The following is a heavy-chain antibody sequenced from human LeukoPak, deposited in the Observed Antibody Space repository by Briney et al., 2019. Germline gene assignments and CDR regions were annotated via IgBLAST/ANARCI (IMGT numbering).Heavy chain of an antibody. CDR3: VRGRSSEPDY. Sequence: PGGSLRLSRAASGFTFSTYDMNWVRQAPGKGLEWVSSISSSSSHMYYADSVKGRFTTSRDNAKNSLYLQMNSLRAEDTAVYYCVRGRSSEPDYWGQGTLVTVSS. CDR1: GFTFSTYD. CDR2: ISSSSSHM. D-gene: IGHD1-14*01. V-gene: IGHV3-21*01. J-gene: IGHJ4*02.